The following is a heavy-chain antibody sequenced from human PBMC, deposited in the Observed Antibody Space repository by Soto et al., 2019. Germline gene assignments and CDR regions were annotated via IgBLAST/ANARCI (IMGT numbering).Heavy chain of an antibody. CDR3: ARKVYDFWSGLYFDY. V-gene: IGHV3-21*01. CDR1: GFTFSSYS. J-gene: IGHJ4*02. Sequence: VGSLRLSCAASGFTFSSYSMNWVRQAPGKGLEWVSSISSSSSYIYYADSVKGRFTISRDNAKNSLYLQMNSLRAEDTAVYYCARKVYDFWSGLYFDYWGQGTLVTVSS. CDR2: ISSSSSYI. D-gene: IGHD3-3*01.